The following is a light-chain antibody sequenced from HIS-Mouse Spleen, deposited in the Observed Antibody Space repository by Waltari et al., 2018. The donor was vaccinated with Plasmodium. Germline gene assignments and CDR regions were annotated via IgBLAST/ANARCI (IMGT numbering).Light chain of an antibody. J-gene: IGKJ2*01. CDR3: QQYGSSPPYT. V-gene: IGKV3-20*01. CDR1: QCVSSSS. CDR2: CAA. Sequence: SIRAIQCVSSSSLSVCQLKPRQAPTHLIYCAASHATYIPDRCSCSGCGTYFTLTISRLVPEDFAVYYCQQYGSSPPYTFGQGTKLEIK.